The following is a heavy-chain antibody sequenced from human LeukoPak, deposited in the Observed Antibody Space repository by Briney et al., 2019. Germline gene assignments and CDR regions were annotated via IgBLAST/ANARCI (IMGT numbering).Heavy chain of an antibody. J-gene: IGHJ4*02. V-gene: IGHV3-30*02. CDR1: GFTFSNYG. D-gene: IGHD1-14*01. CDR3: VKDNPLDY. CDR2: IRYDGNNK. Sequence: GGSLRLSCGASGFTFSNYGMLWVRQAPGKGLEWVAFIRYDGNNKLYADSVKGRFTISRDNSKNTLYLHINSLRAEDTAVYYCVKDNPLDYWGQGTLVIVSS.